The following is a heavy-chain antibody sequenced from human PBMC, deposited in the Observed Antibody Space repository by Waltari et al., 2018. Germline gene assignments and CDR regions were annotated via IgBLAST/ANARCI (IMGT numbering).Heavy chain of an antibody. V-gene: IGHV3-30*02. Sequence: QVQLVESGGGVVQPGGSLSLSCAASGFSFSSFAMHWVRQAAGKGLDWVAFIRYDGSITYYGDSVKGRFTISRDNSKNTLYLQMDSLRAEDSAIYYCAKDGSASRLVRYYLDSWGPGTLVTVSS. J-gene: IGHJ4*02. CDR1: GFSFSSFA. CDR3: AKDGSASRLVRYYLDS. D-gene: IGHD2-8*02. CDR2: IRYDGSIT.